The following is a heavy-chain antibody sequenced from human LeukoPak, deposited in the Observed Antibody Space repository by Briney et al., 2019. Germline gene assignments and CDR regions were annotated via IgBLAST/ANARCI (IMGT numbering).Heavy chain of an antibody. D-gene: IGHD3-10*01. Sequence: ASVKVSCKASGYTFTSHYMHWVRQAPGQGLEWMGMINPSGGSTRYAQKFQGRVTMTRDTSTSTVYMELSSLRSEDTAVSYCESDATVVRGVIIAFDYSGQGTLVTVSS. CDR2: INPSGGST. J-gene: IGHJ4*02. V-gene: IGHV1-46*01. CDR1: GYTFTSHY. CDR3: ESDATVVRGVIIAFDY.